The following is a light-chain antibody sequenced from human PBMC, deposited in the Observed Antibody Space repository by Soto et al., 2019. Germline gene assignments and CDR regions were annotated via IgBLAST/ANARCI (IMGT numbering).Light chain of an antibody. CDR2: GVS. CDR3: QQYDKPRT. Sequence: PHAPGPLSVSPGERATLLCRSSQGVRNNLAWYQQKPGQAPRLLIYGVSASATGVPARFSCSGAGKDFPITISRVPEEDSAVYCRQQYDKPRTFGGGTKVDI. CDR1: QGVRNN. V-gene: IGKV3-15*01. J-gene: IGKJ4*02.